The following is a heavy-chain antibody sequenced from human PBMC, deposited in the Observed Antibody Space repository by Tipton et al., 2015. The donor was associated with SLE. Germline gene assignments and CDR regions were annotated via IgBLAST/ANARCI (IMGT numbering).Heavy chain of an antibody. V-gene: IGHV3-21*01. CDR1: GFTVSSNY. J-gene: IGHJ4*02. CDR3: ARGLWLPDY. D-gene: IGHD3-10*01. Sequence: GSLRLSCAASGFTVSSNYMSWVRQAPGKGLEWVSSISSSSSYIYYADSVKGRFTISRDNAKNSLYLQMNSLRAEDTAVYYCARGLWLPDYWGQGTLVTVSS. CDR2: ISSSSSYI.